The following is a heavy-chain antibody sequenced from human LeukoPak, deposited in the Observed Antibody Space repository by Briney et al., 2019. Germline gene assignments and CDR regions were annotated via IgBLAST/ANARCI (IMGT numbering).Heavy chain of an antibody. D-gene: IGHD2-8*02. Sequence: PSETLSLTCSVSGDSVTSYYWSWIRQPPGKGLEWIGYVSYDGTTNYTPSLRSRVIMAVDTAKNHISLRLTSLSAADTAVYYCAGLDCTGDGCYNHWGQGILVTVSS. CDR3: AGLDCTGDGCYNH. CDR1: GDSVTSYY. V-gene: IGHV4-59*04. J-gene: IGHJ4*02. CDR2: VSYDGTT.